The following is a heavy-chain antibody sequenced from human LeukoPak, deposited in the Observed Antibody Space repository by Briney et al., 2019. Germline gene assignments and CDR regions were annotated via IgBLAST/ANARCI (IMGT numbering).Heavy chain of an antibody. CDR2: ISSSGSDK. CDR1: GFPFSDHE. J-gene: IGHJ3*02. CDR3: ARRTSGAFAI. V-gene: IGHV3-48*03. Sequence: GGSLRLSCAASGFPFSDHEMNWVRQAPGKGLEWVSYISSSGSDKYYPDSVKGRFTISRDNAKNSLFLQMNSLRAEDTAVYYCARRTSGAFAIWGQGTKVTVSS.